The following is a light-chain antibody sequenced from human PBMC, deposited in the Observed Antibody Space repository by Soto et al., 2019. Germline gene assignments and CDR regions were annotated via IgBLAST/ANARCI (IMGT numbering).Light chain of an antibody. J-gene: IGKJ4*01. CDR2: TAS. CDR1: QGISSY. CDR3: QQLNGYPLT. V-gene: IGKV1-9*01. Sequence: DIQLTQSPSFLSASVGDRVTITCRASQGISSYLAWYQQKPGKAPNLRIYTASTLQSGVPSRFSGSGSGTEFPLTISSLQPEDFATYYCQQLNGYPLTFGGGTKVEIK.